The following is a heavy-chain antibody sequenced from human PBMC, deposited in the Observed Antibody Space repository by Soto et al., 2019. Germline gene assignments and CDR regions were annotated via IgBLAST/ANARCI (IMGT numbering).Heavy chain of an antibody. CDR2: INHSGST. CDR3: ASGYSSGRTFDY. J-gene: IGHJ4*02. Sequence: SETLSLTCAVYGGSFSGYYWSWIRQPPGKGLEWIGEINHSGSTNYNPSLKSRVTISVDTSKNQFSLKLSSVTAADTAVYYCASGYSSGRTFDYWGQGTLVTVSS. D-gene: IGHD6-19*01. CDR1: GGSFSGYY. V-gene: IGHV4-34*01.